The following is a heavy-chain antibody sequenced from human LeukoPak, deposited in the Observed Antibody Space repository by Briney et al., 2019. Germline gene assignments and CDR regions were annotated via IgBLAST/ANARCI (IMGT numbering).Heavy chain of an antibody. CDR3: ARDPYYYDSSNYRYFDY. CDR1: GGSFSGYY. CDR2: INHSGST. V-gene: IGHV4-34*01. D-gene: IGHD3-22*01. Sequence: PSETLSLTCAVYGGSFSGYYWSWIRQPPGKGLEWIGEINHSGSTKYNPSLKSRVTISVDTSKNQFSLKLSSVTAADTAVYYCARDPYYYDSSNYRYFDYWGQGTLVTVSS. J-gene: IGHJ4*03.